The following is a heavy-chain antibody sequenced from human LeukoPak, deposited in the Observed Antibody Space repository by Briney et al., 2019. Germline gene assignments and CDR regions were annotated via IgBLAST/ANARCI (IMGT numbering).Heavy chain of an antibody. V-gene: IGHV4-30-4*01. CDR1: GGSISSGDYY. J-gene: IGHJ4*02. CDR3: ARSQASYGSGN. CDR2: IYYSGST. Sequence: PSETLSLTCTVSGGSISSGDYYWSWIRQPPGKGLEWIGYIYYSGSTYYNPSLKSRVTISVDTSKNQFSLKLSSVTAADTAVSYCARSQASYGSGNWGQGTLVTVSS. D-gene: IGHD3-10*01.